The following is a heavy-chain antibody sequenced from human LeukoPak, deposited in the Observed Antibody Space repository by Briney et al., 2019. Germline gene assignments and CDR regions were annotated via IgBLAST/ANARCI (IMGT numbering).Heavy chain of an antibody. CDR1: GFTFRNYE. CDR2: ISSSGTSI. V-gene: IGHV3-48*03. Sequence: PGGSLRLSCAASGFTFRNYEMNWVRQAPGKGLEWVSYISSSGTSIYYADSVKGRFTISRDDAKNSLSLQMNSLRAEDTAVYYCAQFRNDYWGQGTHVTVSS. CDR3: AQFRNDY. J-gene: IGHJ4*02.